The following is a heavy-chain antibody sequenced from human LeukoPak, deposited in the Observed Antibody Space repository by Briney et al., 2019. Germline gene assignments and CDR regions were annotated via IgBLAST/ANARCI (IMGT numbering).Heavy chain of an antibody. CDR3: ARSGDADPYDRAPLDY. D-gene: IGHD3-22*01. J-gene: IGHJ4*02. Sequence: GGSLRLSCAASGFTFSSYGMHWVRQAPGKGLEWVAIIWYDGSKKYYADSVKGRFTISRDTSKNTLYLQMNSLRAEDTAVYYCARSGDADPYDRAPLDYWGQGTLVTVSS. CDR1: GFTFSSYG. V-gene: IGHV3-33*01. CDR2: IWYDGSKK.